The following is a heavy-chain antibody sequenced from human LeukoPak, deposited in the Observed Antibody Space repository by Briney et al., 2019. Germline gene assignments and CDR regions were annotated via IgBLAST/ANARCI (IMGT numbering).Heavy chain of an antibody. CDR1: GFTFGDYA. J-gene: IGHJ3*01. Sequence: PGGSLRLSCTPSGFTFGDYAMSWFRQAPGKGLEWVGFIRTKSYGATTDYAASVKGRFTISRDDSKSIAYLQMNSLKTEDTAVYYCTRVSYSSSWYDTFDVWGQGTMVTVYS. CDR3: TRVSYSSSWYDTFDV. D-gene: IGHD6-13*01. V-gene: IGHV3-49*03. CDR2: IRTKSYGATT.